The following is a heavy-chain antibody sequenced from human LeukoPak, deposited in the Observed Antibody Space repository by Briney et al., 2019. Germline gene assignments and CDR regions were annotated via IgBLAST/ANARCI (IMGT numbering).Heavy chain of an antibody. Sequence: GGSLRLSCAASGFTFSSFAMSWVRQAPGEGLEWVSAMSGSGGMTYSADSVKGRFTPSRDNSKDTLYLQMNNLRVEDTAIYYCAKGPFFYYDASGYNYFDYWGQGTLVTVSS. CDR3: AKGPFFYYDASGYNYFDY. J-gene: IGHJ4*02. V-gene: IGHV3-23*01. D-gene: IGHD3-22*01. CDR1: GFTFSSFA. CDR2: MSGSGGMT.